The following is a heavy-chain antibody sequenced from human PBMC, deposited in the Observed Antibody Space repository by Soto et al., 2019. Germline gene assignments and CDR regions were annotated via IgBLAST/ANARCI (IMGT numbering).Heavy chain of an antibody. CDR1: GYTFTSYG. Sequence: QVPLVQSGAEVKKPGASVKVSCKASGYTFTSYGISWVRQAPGQGLEWMGWISAYNGNTNYAQKLQGRVTMTTDTSTSTAYMELRSLRSDDTAVYYCASHFMVRGVITPGGFDYWGQGTLVTVSS. CDR3: ASHFMVRGVITPGGFDY. J-gene: IGHJ4*02. V-gene: IGHV1-18*01. CDR2: ISAYNGNT. D-gene: IGHD3-10*01.